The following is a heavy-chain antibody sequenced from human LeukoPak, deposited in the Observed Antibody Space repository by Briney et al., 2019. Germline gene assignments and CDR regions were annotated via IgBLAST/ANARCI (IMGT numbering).Heavy chain of an antibody. CDR1: GGSISIFY. CDR3: ARRGRIGATRGRAVDS. D-gene: IGHD5-12*01. Sequence: SETLSLTCTVSGGSISIFYWSWIRQSPGKGLEYIGYISTTGGTNYNPSLRSRVTISVDTSKNQFSLNLSSVSATDTAVYYCARRGRIGATRGRAVDSWGQGSLVTVSS. V-gene: IGHV4-4*08. J-gene: IGHJ4*02. CDR2: ISTTGGT.